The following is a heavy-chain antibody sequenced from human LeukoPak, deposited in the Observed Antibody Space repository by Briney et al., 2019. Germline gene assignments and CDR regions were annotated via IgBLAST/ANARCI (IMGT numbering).Heavy chain of an antibody. Sequence: WASVKVSCKASGYTFTTYAMNWVRQAPGQGLEWMGWINTNTGNPTYAQASTGRFVFSLDTSVSTAYLQISSLKAEDTAVYYCARWSSRWGSSLDYWGQGTLVTVSS. CDR2: INTNTGNP. CDR3: ARWSSRWGSSLDY. J-gene: IGHJ4*02. CDR1: GYTFTTYA. D-gene: IGHD3-16*01. V-gene: IGHV7-4-1*02.